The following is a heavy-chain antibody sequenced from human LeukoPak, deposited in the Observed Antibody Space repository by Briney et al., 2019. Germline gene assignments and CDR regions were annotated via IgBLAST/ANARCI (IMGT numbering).Heavy chain of an antibody. J-gene: IGHJ3*02. V-gene: IGHV4-61*02. Sequence: SETLSLTCSVSGDSISSGTYYWRWVRQPAGTGLEWIGRIYSSGSTNYNPSLKSRVALSVDTSKNQFSLKLSSVTAADTAVYYCARGPTRAIGFDIWGQGTTVTVS. CDR1: GDSISSGTYY. CDR2: IYSSGST. CDR3: ARGPTRAIGFDI.